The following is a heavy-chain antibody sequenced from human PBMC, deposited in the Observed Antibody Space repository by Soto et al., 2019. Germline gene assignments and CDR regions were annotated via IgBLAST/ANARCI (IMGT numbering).Heavy chain of an antibody. CDR1: GFTFSSYA. D-gene: IGHD3-10*01. Sequence: HPGGSLRLSCAASGFTFSSYAMSWVRQAPGKGLEWVSAISGSGGSTYYADSVKGRFTISRDNSKNTLYLQMNSLRAEDTAVYYCAKECRATYYYGSGSFRRGPQRCGMDVWGQGTTVTVSS. J-gene: IGHJ6*02. CDR2: ISGSGGST. V-gene: IGHV3-23*01. CDR3: AKECRATYYYGSGSFRRGPQRCGMDV.